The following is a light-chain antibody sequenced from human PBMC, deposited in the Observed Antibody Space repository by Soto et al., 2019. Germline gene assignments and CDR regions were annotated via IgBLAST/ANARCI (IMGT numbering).Light chain of an antibody. J-gene: IGKJ4*01. V-gene: IGKV1-9*01. CDR3: QHLNNYPLT. CDR2: EAS. CDR1: QGISSY. Sequence: DIQLTQSPSFLSASVGDRVTITCRASQGISSYLVWYQQKPGKAPKLLIYEASTLQSGVPSRFSGSGSGTEFTLTISSLQPEDFATYYCQHLNNYPLTFGGGTKVEIK.